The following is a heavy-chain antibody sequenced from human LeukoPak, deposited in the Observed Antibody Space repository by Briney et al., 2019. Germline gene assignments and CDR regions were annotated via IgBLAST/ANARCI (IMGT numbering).Heavy chain of an antibody. CDR2: ISGSGGST. Sequence: QLGGSLRLSCAASGFTFSSYAMSWVRQAPGKGLEWVSAISGSGGSTYYADSVKGRFTISRDNSKNTLYLQMNSLRAEDTAVYYCAKAVTDYSGYDLNDYWGQGTLVTVSS. CDR1: GFTFSSYA. V-gene: IGHV3-23*01. CDR3: AKAVTDYSGYDLNDY. J-gene: IGHJ4*02. D-gene: IGHD5-12*01.